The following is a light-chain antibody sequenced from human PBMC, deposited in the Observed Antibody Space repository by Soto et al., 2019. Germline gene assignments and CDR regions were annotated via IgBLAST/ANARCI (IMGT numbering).Light chain of an antibody. CDR1: QSVSTY. Sequence: EMVLTQSPATLSLSPGERATLSCRASQSVSTYLAWYQQKPGQAPRLLISDASNRATGIPARFSGSGSGTDFTLTISSLQSEDFAVYYCQQYNNWPPLTFGGGTKVDIK. CDR2: DAS. V-gene: IGKV3-11*01. CDR3: QQYNNWPPLT. J-gene: IGKJ4*01.